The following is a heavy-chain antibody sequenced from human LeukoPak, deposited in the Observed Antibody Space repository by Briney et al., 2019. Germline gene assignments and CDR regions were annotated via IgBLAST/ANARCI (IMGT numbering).Heavy chain of an antibody. CDR3: ARGGYYGSGNDFRFDP. J-gene: IGHJ5*02. CDR1: GFTFRTFW. CDR2: IKQDGSEK. D-gene: IGHD3-10*01. V-gene: IGHV3-7*03. Sequence: TGGSLRLSCAASGFTFRTFWMSWVRQAPGKGLEWVANIKQDGSEKDYVDSVKGRFTISRDNAKNSLYLQMNSLRAEDTAVYYCARGGYYGSGNDFRFDPWGQGTLVTVSS.